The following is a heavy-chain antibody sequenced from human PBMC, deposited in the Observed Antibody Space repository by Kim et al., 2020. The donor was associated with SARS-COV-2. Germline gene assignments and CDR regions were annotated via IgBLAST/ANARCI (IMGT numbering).Heavy chain of an antibody. V-gene: IGHV3-23*01. D-gene: IGHD5-12*01. J-gene: IGHJ5*02. Sequence: GGSLRLSCAASGFTFSSHAMTWVRQAPGKGLEWVSTISGSGRSTYYADSVKGRFTISRDNSKNTLSLQMDSLRAEDTALYYCARGGYSSSAFDPWGQGTLITVSS. CDR3: ARGGYSSSAFDP. CDR2: ISGSGRST. CDR1: GFTFSSHA.